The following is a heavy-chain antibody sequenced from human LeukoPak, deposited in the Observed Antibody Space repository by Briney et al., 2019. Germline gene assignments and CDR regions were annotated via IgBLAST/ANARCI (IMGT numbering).Heavy chain of an antibody. Sequence: PGGSLRLSCAASGFTISSFWMHWVRQAPGKGLVWVARINSDSTSTSYVHYVKGRLTISRDNAKNTLYLQMSSLRADDTAVYYSARGAYSFDYWGQGILVTVSS. CDR1: GFTISSFW. J-gene: IGHJ4*02. D-gene: IGHD4-11*01. CDR3: ARGAYSFDY. V-gene: IGHV3-74*01. CDR2: INSDSTST.